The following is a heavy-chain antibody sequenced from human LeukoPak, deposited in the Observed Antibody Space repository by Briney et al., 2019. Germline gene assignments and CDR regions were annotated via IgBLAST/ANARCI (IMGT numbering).Heavy chain of an antibody. V-gene: IGHV4-61*02. Sequence: SQTLSLTCTVSGGSISSGSYYWSWIRQPAGKGLEWIGRIYTSGSTNYNPSLKSRVTISVDTSKNQFSLKLSSVTAADTAVYYCVRGTMTDAFDIWGQGKMVTVSS. CDR1: GGSISSGSYY. D-gene: IGHD1-1*01. J-gene: IGHJ3*02. CDR3: VRGTMTDAFDI. CDR2: IYTSGST.